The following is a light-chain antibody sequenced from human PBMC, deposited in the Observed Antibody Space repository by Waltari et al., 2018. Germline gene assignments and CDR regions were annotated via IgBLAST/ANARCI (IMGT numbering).Light chain of an antibody. CDR3: QQYFSAPYT. CDR2: WAS. V-gene: IGKV4-1*01. J-gene: IGKJ2*01. CDR1: QTLLYTSNKTNY. Sequence: DIVMTQCPDSLAVSLGVRASINCKSSQTLLYTSNKTNYLTWYQQKSSQPPKLLIFWASTRESGVAERFNGSGSGTDFTLTINSLQPEDVAVYFCQQYFSAPYTFGQGTKLEIK.